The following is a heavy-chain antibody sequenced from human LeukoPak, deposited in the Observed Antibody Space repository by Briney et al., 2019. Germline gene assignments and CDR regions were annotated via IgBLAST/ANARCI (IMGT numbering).Heavy chain of an antibody. Sequence: GGSLRLSRAASGFTLSSYAMSWVRQAPGKGLEWVSAISGSGGSTYYADSVKGRFTISRDNSKNTLYLQMNSLRAEDTAVYYCAKDRAGGGDYYNWFDPWGQGTLVTVSS. J-gene: IGHJ5*02. CDR3: AKDRAGGGDYYNWFDP. CDR1: GFTLSSYA. D-gene: IGHD4-17*01. V-gene: IGHV3-23*01. CDR2: ISGSGGST.